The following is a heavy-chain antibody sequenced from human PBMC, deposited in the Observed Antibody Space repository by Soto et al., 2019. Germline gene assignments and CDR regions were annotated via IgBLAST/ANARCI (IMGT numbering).Heavy chain of an antibody. CDR3: AKDRRAGGNSAFYFDF. Sequence: GESLKISCAASGFKFSNYAMSWVRQAPGKGLGWVSLISATGGGTYYADSVKGRFTISRDNSHNTLYLQVHSLTAEDTAVYYCAKDRRAGGNSAFYFDFWGQGAQDTVSS. CDR2: ISATGGGT. D-gene: IGHD3-16*01. J-gene: IGHJ4*02. V-gene: IGHV3-23*01. CDR1: GFKFSNYA.